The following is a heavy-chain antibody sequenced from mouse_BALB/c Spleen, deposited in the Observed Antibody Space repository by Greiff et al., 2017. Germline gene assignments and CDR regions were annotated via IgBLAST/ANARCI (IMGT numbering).Heavy chain of an antibody. V-gene: IGHV1-69*02. Sequence: QVQLQQPGAELVRPGASVKLSCKASGYTFTSYWINWVKQRPGQGLEWIGNIYPSDSYTNYNQKFKDKATLTVDKSSSTAYMQLSSPTSEDSAVYYCTRSLRPYFDVWGAGTTVTVSS. CDR3: TRSLRPYFDV. D-gene: IGHD1-2*01. CDR2: IYPSDSYT. CDR1: GYTFTSYW. J-gene: IGHJ1*01.